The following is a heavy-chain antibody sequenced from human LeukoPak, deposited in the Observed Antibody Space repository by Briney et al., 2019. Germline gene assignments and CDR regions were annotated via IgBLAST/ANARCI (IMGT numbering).Heavy chain of an antibody. V-gene: IGHV1-3*01. CDR3: ASVPRDGSSWYGGAYGMDV. CDR2: INAGNGNT. CDR1: GYTFTSYA. D-gene: IGHD6-13*01. Sequence: ASVKVSCKASGYTFTSYAMHWVRQAPGQRLEWMGWINAGNGNTKYSQKFQGRVTITRDTSASTAYMELSSLRSQDTAVYYCASVPRDGSSWYGGAYGMDVWGQGTTVTVSS. J-gene: IGHJ6*02.